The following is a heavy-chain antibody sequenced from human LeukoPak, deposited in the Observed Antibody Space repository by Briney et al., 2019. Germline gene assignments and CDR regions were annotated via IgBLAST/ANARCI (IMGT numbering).Heavy chain of an antibody. Sequence: ASVKVSCKASGYIFTGYYMHWVRQAPGQGLEWMGWINPNSGGTNYAQKFQGRVTMTRDASISTAYMELSRLRSDDTAVYYCATSIVGATTGGHDAFDIWGQGTMVTVSS. CDR2: INPNSGGT. CDR1: GYIFTGYY. J-gene: IGHJ3*02. D-gene: IGHD1-26*01. V-gene: IGHV1-2*02. CDR3: ATSIVGATTGGHDAFDI.